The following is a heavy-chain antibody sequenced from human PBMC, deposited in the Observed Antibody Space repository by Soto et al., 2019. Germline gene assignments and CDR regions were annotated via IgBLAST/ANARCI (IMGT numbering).Heavy chain of an antibody. CDR3: ARGITIFGVVPGNYWFDP. D-gene: IGHD3-3*01. CDR1: GGSFSGYY. CDR2: INHSGST. V-gene: IGHV4-34*01. Sequence: SETLSLTCAVYGGSFSGYYWSWIRQPPGKGLEWIGEINHSGSTNYNPSLKSRVTISVDTSKNQFSLKLSSVTAADTAVYYCARGITIFGVVPGNYWFDPWGQGTLVT. J-gene: IGHJ5*02.